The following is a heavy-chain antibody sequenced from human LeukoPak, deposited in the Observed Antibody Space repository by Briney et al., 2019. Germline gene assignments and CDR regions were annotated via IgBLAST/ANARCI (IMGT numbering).Heavy chain of an antibody. J-gene: IGHJ4*02. V-gene: IGHV3-30*19. Sequence: GRSLTLSCATSGFTFSTYVMHWVRQAPGKGLEWVAVIWYDGSDKYYADSVKGRFTISRDNSKNTLYLQMNSLRAEDTAVYYCARDRGVRGVSSDYWGQGTLVTVSS. CDR1: GFTFSTYV. D-gene: IGHD3-10*01. CDR2: IWYDGSDK. CDR3: ARDRGVRGVSSDY.